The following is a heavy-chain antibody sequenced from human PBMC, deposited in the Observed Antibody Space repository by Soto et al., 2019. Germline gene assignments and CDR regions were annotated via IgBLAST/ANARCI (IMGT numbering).Heavy chain of an antibody. V-gene: IGHV3-30*18. CDR2: ISYDGSNK. Sequence: QVQLVESGGGVVQPGRSLRLSCAASGFTFSSYGMHWVRQAPGKGLEWVAVISYDGSNKYHANSVKGRFTIARDNSTNTLYLHMNSMRAEDTAVYYGAKVYYYESSCAFDIWGQGTMVTVSS. D-gene: IGHD3-22*01. J-gene: IGHJ3*02. CDR1: GFTFSSYG. CDR3: AKVYYYESSCAFDI.